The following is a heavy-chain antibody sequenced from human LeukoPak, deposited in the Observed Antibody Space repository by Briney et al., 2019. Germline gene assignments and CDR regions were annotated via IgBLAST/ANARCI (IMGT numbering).Heavy chain of an antibody. CDR3: ARQKNYYYDSSGYYFEAFDT. V-gene: IGHV5-51*01. J-gene: IGHJ3*02. D-gene: IGHD3-22*01. CDR1: GYSFTSYW. CDR2: IYPGDSDT. Sequence: GESLKISCKGSGYSFTSYWIGWVRQMPGKGLEWMGIIYPGDSDTRYSPSLQGQVTISADKSISTAYLQWSSLKASDTAMYYCARQKNYYYDSSGYYFEAFDTWGQGTMVTVPS.